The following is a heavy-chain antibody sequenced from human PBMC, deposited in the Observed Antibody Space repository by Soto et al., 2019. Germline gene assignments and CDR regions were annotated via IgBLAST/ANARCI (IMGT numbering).Heavy chain of an antibody. CDR1: GGSIRNFY. D-gene: IGHD3-3*01. V-gene: IGHV4-59*08. CDR3: AQSTHVRSATFDP. J-gene: IGHJ5*02. CDR2: IFYTGVT. Sequence: PSETLSLTCTVSGGSIRNFYWNGIRQPPGKGLEWIGHIFYTGVTNYNPSLKSRVTISVDTSKNQFSLKLNSVTAADTAVYYCAQSTHVRSATFDPWGQGTLVSVSS.